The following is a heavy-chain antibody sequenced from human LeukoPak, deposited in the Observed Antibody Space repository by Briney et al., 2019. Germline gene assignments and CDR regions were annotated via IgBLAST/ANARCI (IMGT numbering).Heavy chain of an antibody. D-gene: IGHD4-23*01. CDR2: IIPHIGAV. J-gene: IGHJ4*02. CDR3: ARESRNDGGNSLVLDY. Sequence: SVKVSCKASGGTFNTYTFDWVRQAPGQGPEWGGEIIPHIGAVNFAQKFQGRLTLTADTPTRTVYMDLSGLRSEDSAVYYCARESRNDGGNSLVLDYWGQGTLVTVSS. V-gene: IGHV1-69*06. CDR1: GGTFNTYT.